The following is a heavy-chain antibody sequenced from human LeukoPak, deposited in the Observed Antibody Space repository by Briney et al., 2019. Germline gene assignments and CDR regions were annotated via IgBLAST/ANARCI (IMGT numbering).Heavy chain of an antibody. CDR3: ARHPYDPLYDY. Sequence: PSETLSLTCTVSGGSISSSSYYWGWNRQPPGKGLEWIGSIYYSGSTYYNPSLKSRVTISVDTSKNQFSLKLSSVTAADTAVYYCARHPYDPLYDYWGQGTLVTVSS. CDR1: GGSISSSSYY. CDR2: IYYSGST. V-gene: IGHV4-39*01. J-gene: IGHJ4*02. D-gene: IGHD3-22*01.